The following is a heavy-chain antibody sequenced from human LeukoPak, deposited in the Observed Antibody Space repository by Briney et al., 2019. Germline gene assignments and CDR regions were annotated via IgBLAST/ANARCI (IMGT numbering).Heavy chain of an antibody. J-gene: IGHJ5*02. Sequence: GGSLRLSCAASGFTFSSYWMSWVRQAPGKGLEWVANIKQDGSEKYYVDSVKGRFTISRDNAKNSLYLQMNSLRAEDTAVYYCARVVFSGHNWFDPWGQGTLVTVSS. V-gene: IGHV3-7*01. CDR3: ARVVFSGHNWFDP. D-gene: IGHD3-10*02. CDR2: IKQDGSEK. CDR1: GFTFSSYW.